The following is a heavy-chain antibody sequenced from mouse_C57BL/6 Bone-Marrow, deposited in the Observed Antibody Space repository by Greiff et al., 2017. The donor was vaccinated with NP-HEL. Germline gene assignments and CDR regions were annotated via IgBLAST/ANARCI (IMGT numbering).Heavy chain of an antibody. D-gene: IGHD1-1*01. CDR3: ARREVYYYGSSFFYAMDY. Sequence: EVNVVESGGDLVKPGGSLKLSCAASGFTFSSYGMSWVRQTPDKRLEWVATISSGGSYTYYPDSVKGRFTISRDNAKNTLYLQMSSLKSEDTAMYYWARREVYYYGSSFFYAMDYWGQGTSVTVSS. CDR2: ISSGGSYT. J-gene: IGHJ4*01. V-gene: IGHV5-6*02. CDR1: GFTFSSYG.